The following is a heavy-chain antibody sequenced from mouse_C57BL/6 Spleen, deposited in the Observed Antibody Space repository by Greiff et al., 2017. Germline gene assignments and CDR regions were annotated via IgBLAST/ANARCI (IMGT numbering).Heavy chain of an antibody. CDR2: INPSNGGI. D-gene: IGHD2-4*01. J-gene: IGHJ3*01. V-gene: IGHV1-53*01. Sequence: QVHVKQPGTELVKPGASVKLSCKASGYTFTSYWMHWVKQRPGQGLEWIGNINPSNGGINYNEKFKSKATLTVDKSSSTAYMQLSSLTSEDSAVYYCASSEDYDGLAYWGQGTLVTVSA. CDR1: GYTFTSYW. CDR3: ASSEDYDGLAY.